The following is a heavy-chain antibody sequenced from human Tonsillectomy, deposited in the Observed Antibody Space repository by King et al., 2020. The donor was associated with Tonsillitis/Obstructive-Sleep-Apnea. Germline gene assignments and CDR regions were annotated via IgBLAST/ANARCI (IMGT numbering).Heavy chain of an antibody. D-gene: IGHD5-24*01. CDR1: GFTVSSNY. J-gene: IGHJ4*02. Sequence: VQLVESGGGLIQPGGSLRLSCAASGFTVSSNYMSWVRQAPGKGLEWVSVIYSGGYTNYADSVKGRFTISRDSSKNTLYLQMNSMRAEDTAVYYCARDRKEMATNYYFYYWGQGTLVTVSS. CDR2: IYSGGYT. CDR3: ARDRKEMATNYYFYY. V-gene: IGHV3-53*01.